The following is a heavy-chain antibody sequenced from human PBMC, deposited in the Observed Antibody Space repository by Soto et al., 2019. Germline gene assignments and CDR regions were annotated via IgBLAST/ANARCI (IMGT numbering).Heavy chain of an antibody. Sequence: QVQLVQSGAEVKKPGSSVKVSCKASGGTFSSYAISWVRQAPGQGLEWMGGIIPIFGTANYAQKFQGRVTIRAAEVTTTAYMERSSLRSADRAVYYWAAGGVATFTAYWGQGTLVTVSS. V-gene: IGHV1-69*12. CDR2: IIPIFGTA. CDR3: AAGGVATFTAY. D-gene: IGHD2-21*02. J-gene: IGHJ4*02. CDR1: GGTFSSYA.